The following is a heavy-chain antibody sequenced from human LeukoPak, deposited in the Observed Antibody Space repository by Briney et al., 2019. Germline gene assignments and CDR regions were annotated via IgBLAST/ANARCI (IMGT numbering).Heavy chain of an antibody. CDR2: INHSGST. CDR3: ARIGGKSMVYGMDV. V-gene: IGHV4-34*01. D-gene: IGHD3-10*01. CDR1: GGSFSGYY. J-gene: IGHJ6*02. Sequence: SETLSLTCAVYGGSFSGYYWSWIRQPPRKGLEWIGEINHSGSTNYNPSLKSRVTISVDTSKNQFSLKLSSVTAADTAVYYCARIGGKSMVYGMDVWGQGTTVTVSS.